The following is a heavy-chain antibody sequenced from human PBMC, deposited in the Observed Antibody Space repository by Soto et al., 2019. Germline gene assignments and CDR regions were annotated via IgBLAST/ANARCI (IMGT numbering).Heavy chain of an antibody. Sequence: GASVKVSCKASGYTFTSYGISWVRPAPGQGLEWMGWISAYNGNTNYAQKLQGRVTMTTDTSTSTAYMELRSLRSDDTAVYYCARGIAAATPALFQHWGQGTLATVSS. CDR2: ISAYNGNT. V-gene: IGHV1-18*01. J-gene: IGHJ1*01. CDR1: GYTFTSYG. D-gene: IGHD6-13*01. CDR3: ARGIAAATPALFQH.